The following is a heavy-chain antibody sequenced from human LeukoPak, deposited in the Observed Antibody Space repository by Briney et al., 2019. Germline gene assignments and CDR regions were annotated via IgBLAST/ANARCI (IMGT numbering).Heavy chain of an antibody. D-gene: IGHD3-10*01. CDR1: GFTVSSNY. J-gene: IGHJ6*04. V-gene: IGHV3-53*01. Sequence: GGSLRLSCAASGFTVSSNYMSWVRQAPGKGLEWVSVIYSGGSTYYADSVKGRFTISRDNSKNTLYLQMNSLRAEDTAVYYCAKDIESGKIMGPLDVWGKGTTVTVSS. CDR3: AKDIESGKIMGPLDV. CDR2: IYSGGST.